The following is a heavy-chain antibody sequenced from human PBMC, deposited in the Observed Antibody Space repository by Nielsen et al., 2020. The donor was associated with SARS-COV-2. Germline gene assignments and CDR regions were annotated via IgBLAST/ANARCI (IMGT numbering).Heavy chain of an antibody. CDR3: ARDEERRDYYDSSGPTHPAGYFQH. J-gene: IGHJ1*01. CDR2: FDPEDGET. Sequence: ASVKVSCKVSGYTLTELSMHWVRQAPGKGLEWMGGFDPEDGETIYAQKFQGRVTITADESTSTAYMELSSLRSEDTAVYYCARDEERRDYYDSSGPTHPAGYFQHWGQGTLVTVSS. CDR1: GYTLTELS. D-gene: IGHD3-22*01. V-gene: IGHV1-24*01.